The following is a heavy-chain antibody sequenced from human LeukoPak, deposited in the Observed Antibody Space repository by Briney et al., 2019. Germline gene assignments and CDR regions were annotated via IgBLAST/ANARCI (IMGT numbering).Heavy chain of an antibody. D-gene: IGHD4/OR15-4a*01. J-gene: IGHJ6*02. Sequence: ASVKVSCKVSGYTLTELSMHWVRQAPGKGLEWMGGFDPEDGETIYAQKFQGRVTMTEDTSTDTAYMELGSLRSEDTAVYYCATASKQLTNYYYYGMDVWGQGTTVTVSS. CDR1: GYTLTELS. V-gene: IGHV1-24*01. CDR3: ATASKQLTNYYYYGMDV. CDR2: FDPEDGET.